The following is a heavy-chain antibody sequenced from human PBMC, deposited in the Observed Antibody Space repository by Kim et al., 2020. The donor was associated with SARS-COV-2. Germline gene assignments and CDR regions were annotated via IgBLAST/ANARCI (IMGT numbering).Heavy chain of an antibody. CDR2: ISGSGGST. J-gene: IGHJ4*02. CDR1: GFTFSSYA. Sequence: GGSLRLSCAASGFTFSSYAMSWVRQAPGKGLEWVSAISGSGGSTYYADSVKGRFTISRDNSKNTLYLQMNSLRAEDTAVYYCAKDTLRMVRGVIITLFDYWGQGTLVTVSS. CDR3: AKDTLRMVRGVIITLFDY. D-gene: IGHD3-10*01. V-gene: IGHV3-23*01.